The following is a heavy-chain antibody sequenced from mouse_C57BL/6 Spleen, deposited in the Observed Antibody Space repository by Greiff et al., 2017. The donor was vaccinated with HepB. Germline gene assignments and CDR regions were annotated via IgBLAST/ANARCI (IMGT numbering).Heavy chain of an antibody. V-gene: IGHV1-22*01. J-gene: IGHJ4*01. CDR3: AREAHYGSSPYAMDY. Sequence: VQLQQSGPELVKPGASVKMSCKASGYTFTDYNMHWVKQSHGKSLEWIGYINPNNGGTSYNQKFKGKATLTVNKSSSTAYMELRSLTSEDSAVYYCAREAHYGSSPYAMDYWGQGTSVTVSS. CDR1: GYTFTDYN. CDR2: INPNNGGT. D-gene: IGHD1-1*01.